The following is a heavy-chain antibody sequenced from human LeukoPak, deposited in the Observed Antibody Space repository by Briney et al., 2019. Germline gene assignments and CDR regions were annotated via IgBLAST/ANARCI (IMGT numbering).Heavy chain of an antibody. CDR3: ARGLRWLVS. CDR2: IYTSGST. J-gene: IGHJ5*02. D-gene: IGHD6-19*01. V-gene: IGHV4-61*02. Sequence: SQALSLTCTVSGGSISSGSYYWSWIRQPAGKGLEWIGRIYTSGSTNYNPSLKSRVTISVDTSKNQFSLKLSSVTAADTAVYYCARGLRWLVSWGQGTLVTVSS. CDR1: GGSISSGSYY.